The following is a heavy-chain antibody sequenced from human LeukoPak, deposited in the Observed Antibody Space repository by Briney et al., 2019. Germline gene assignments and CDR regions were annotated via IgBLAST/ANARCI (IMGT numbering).Heavy chain of an antibody. J-gene: IGHJ4*02. Sequence: GESLKISCKGSGYSFPSYWIGWVRHMLGKGLEWMGMVAPGDSDTRYSPSFQGQVTISADKSISTAYLQWSGLKASDTAMYYCARGDCSRGRCSFDYWGQGTLVTVSS. CDR1: GYSFPSYW. CDR3: ARGDCSRGRCSFDY. D-gene: IGHD2-15*01. V-gene: IGHV5-51*01. CDR2: VAPGDSDT.